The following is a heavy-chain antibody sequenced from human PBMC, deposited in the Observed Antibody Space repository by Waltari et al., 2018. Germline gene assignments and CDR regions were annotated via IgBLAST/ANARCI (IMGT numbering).Heavy chain of an antibody. CDR2: FSSGGRT. J-gene: IGHJ4*02. CDR3: ARHGGWEVDY. CDR1: GASINNTSYY. V-gene: IGHV4-39*01. D-gene: IGHD6-19*01. Sequence: QLQLQESGPGLVKPSETLSLTCTVSGASINNTSYYWGWFRQPPGKGLEWIGSFSSGGRTYQNPSLKSRLTISVDTSKNRFSLTLSAVTVADTALYYCARHGGWEVDYWGQGALVTVSS.